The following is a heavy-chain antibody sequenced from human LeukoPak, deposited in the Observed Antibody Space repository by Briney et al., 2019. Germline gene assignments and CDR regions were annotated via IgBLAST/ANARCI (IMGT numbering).Heavy chain of an antibody. Sequence: GGSLRLSCAASGFIFSTYGLHWVRQAPGKGLEWVAFIENDGSEKYNTDSVKGRFTISRDNSKNTLYLQMNSLRAEDTAVYYCAKDYPRMIIAAAGPFDYWGQGTLVTVSS. CDR1: GFIFSTYG. CDR2: IENDGSEK. J-gene: IGHJ4*02. D-gene: IGHD6-13*01. CDR3: AKDYPRMIIAAAGPFDY. V-gene: IGHV3-30*02.